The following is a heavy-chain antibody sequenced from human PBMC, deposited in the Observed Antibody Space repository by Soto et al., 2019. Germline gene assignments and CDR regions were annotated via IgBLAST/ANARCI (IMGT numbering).Heavy chain of an antibody. CDR2: IIPIFGTA. CDR1: GGTFSSYA. CDR3: ASLVDPLLSWFAP. D-gene: IGHD2-21*02. V-gene: IGHV1-69*12. J-gene: IGHJ5*02. Sequence: QVQLVQSGAEVKKPGSSVKVSCKASGGTFSSYAISWVRQAPGQGLEWMGGIIPIFGTANYAQKLQGRVTITADECTSTAYMELSSLRSEDTAGYYCASLVDPLLSWFAPWGQGTLVTVSS.